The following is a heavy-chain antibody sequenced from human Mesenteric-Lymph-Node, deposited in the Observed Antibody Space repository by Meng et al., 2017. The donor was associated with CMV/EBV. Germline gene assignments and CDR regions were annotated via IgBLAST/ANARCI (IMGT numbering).Heavy chain of an antibody. Sequence: GESLKISCAASGFTFSSYEMNWVRQAPGKGLEWVGYIDLRGNDFYFVDSVKGRFTISRDNGRNSLYLQMDNLRADDTAIYYCARCQYYYEGGAYGDFWGQGTRVTVSS. J-gene: IGHJ4*02. CDR2: IDLRGNDF. D-gene: IGHD3-22*01. CDR3: ARCQYYYEGGAYGDF. CDR1: GFTFSSYE. V-gene: IGHV3-48*03.